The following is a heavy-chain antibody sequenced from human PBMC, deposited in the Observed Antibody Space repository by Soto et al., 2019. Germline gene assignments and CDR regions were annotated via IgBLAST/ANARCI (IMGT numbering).Heavy chain of an antibody. J-gene: IGHJ5*02. V-gene: IGHV6-1*01. CDR3: ARGTAISGTRAFDP. CDR1: GDSVSSNSAA. CDR2: TYYRSKWYN. Sequence: LQTLSLTCAISGDSVSSNSAAWNWIRQSPSRGLEWLGRTYYRSKWYNDYAVSVKSRITINPDTSKNHFSLQLNSVTPEDTAVYYCARGTAISGTRAFDPWGQGTLVTGSS. D-gene: IGHD1-1*01.